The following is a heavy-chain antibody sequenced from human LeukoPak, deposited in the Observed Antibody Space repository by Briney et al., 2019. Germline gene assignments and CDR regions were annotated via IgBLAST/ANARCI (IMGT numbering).Heavy chain of an antibody. J-gene: IGHJ4*02. D-gene: IGHD1-1*01. V-gene: IGHV3-23*01. CDR3: ANEVRPNDY. CDR1: GFTFSSHA. Sequence: GGSLRLSYAASGFTFSSHAMCWVRQAPGKGLEWVSSIDISGGSTYYADSVQGRFTISRDSSKNTLYLEMNSLRAEDTALYYCANEVRPNDYWGQGTLVTVSS. CDR2: IDISGGST.